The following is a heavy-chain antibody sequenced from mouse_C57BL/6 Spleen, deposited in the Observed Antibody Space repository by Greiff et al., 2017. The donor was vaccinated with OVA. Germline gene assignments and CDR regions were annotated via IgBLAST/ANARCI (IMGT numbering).Heavy chain of an antibody. V-gene: IGHV1-59*01. Sequence: VQLQQPGAELVRPGTSVKLSCKASGYTFTSYWMHWVKQRPGQGLEWIGVIDPSDSYTNYNQKFKGKATLTVDTSSSTAYMQLSSLTSEDSAVYYCARRVDDGYFDYWGQGTTLTVSS. CDR2: IDPSDSYT. J-gene: IGHJ2*01. CDR3: ARRVDDGYFDY. CDR1: GYTFTSYW. D-gene: IGHD2-3*01.